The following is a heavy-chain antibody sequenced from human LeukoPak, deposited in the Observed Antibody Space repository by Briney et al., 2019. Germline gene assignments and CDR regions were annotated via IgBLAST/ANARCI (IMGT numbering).Heavy chain of an antibody. CDR1: GGSIGSGSYF. Sequence: SETLSLTCTVSGGSIGSGSYFWSWIRQPAGKGLEWIGRIHTSGSTNYSPSFKSRVTISGDTSKNQFSLKLSSLTAADTAVYYCARQGSISLDWYLDLWGRGTLVTVSS. J-gene: IGHJ2*01. CDR3: ARQGSISLDWYLDL. D-gene: IGHD2-2*01. CDR2: IHTSGST. V-gene: IGHV4-61*02.